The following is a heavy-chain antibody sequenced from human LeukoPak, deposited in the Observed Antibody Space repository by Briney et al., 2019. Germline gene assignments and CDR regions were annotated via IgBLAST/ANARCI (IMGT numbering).Heavy chain of an antibody. CDR2: TDGSST. Sequence: GGSLRLSCAASGFTFSSYWMHWVRQAPGKGLVWVSRTDGSSTSYADSVKGRFTISRDNAKNTLYLQMSSLRAEDTAVYYCARGQQLVDWGQGTLVTVSS. V-gene: IGHV3-74*01. CDR1: GFTFSSYW. J-gene: IGHJ4*02. CDR3: ARGQQLVD. D-gene: IGHD6-13*01.